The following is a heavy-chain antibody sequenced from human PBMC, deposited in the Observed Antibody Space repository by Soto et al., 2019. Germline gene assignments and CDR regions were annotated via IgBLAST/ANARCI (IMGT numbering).Heavy chain of an antibody. CDR2: ISYDGSNK. J-gene: IGHJ6*02. CDR3: AKDDFSTHYYYGMDV. D-gene: IGHD3-3*01. Sequence: PGGSLRLSYGASGFNFISYGVHWVRQAPGKGLEWVAVISYDGSNKYYADSVKGRFTISRDNSKNTLYLQMNSLRAEDTAVYYCAKDDFSTHYYYGMDVWGQGTTVTVSS. V-gene: IGHV3-30*18. CDR1: GFNFISYG.